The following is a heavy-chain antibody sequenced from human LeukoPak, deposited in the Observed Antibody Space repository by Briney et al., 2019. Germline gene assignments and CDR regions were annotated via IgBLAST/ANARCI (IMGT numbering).Heavy chain of an antibody. J-gene: IGHJ6*02. Sequence: KPSQTLSLTCTVSGGSISSGDYYWNWIRQHPGKGLEWIGSIYYSGSTYYNPSLKSRVTISVGTSENQFSLKLSSVTAADTAVYYCARGRSNYYGMDVWGQGTTVTVSS. CDR1: GGSISSGDYY. CDR2: IYYSGST. CDR3: ARGRSNYYGMDV. V-gene: IGHV4-31*03. D-gene: IGHD1-26*01.